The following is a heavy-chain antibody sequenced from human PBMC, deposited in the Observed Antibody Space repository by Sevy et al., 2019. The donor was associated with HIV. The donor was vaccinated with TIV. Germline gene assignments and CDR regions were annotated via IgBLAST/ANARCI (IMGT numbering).Heavy chain of an antibody. D-gene: IGHD4-17*01. CDR1: GGSFSGYY. CDR3: AGTTPVTTSALDY. Sequence: SETLSLTCAVYGGSFSGYYWSWIRQPPGKGLEWVGEINHSGSTSYNPSLKSRVTISLDTSKNQFSLKLTARTAAATAVYYCAGTTPVTTSALDYWGQGTLVTVSS. J-gene: IGHJ4*02. V-gene: IGHV4-34*01. CDR2: INHSGST.